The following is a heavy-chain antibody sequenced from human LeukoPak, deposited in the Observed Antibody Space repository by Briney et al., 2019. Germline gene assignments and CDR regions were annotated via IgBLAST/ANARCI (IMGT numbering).Heavy chain of an antibody. CDR3: ARGQYYYDSSGSEEVGAFDI. Sequence: GASVKVSCKASGYTFTNNFMHWVRQAPGQGLEWIGIINPSGDNTWYAQKFQGRVTITRNTSISTAYMELSSLRSEDTAVYYCARGQYYYDSSGSEEVGAFDIWGQGTMVTVSS. D-gene: IGHD3-22*01. CDR1: GYTFTNNF. V-gene: IGHV1-46*01. CDR2: INPSGDNT. J-gene: IGHJ3*02.